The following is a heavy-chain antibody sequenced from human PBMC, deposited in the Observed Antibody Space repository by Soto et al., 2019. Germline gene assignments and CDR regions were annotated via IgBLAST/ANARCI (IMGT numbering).Heavy chain of an antibody. CDR3: ARGIAVPPADAFDI. CDR1: GYTFTSYG. D-gene: IGHD6-19*01. J-gene: IGHJ3*02. CDR2: ISAYNGNT. V-gene: IGHV1-18*04. Sequence: ASVKVSCKASGYTFTSYGISWVRQAPGQGLEWMGWISAYNGNTNYAQKLQGRVTMTTDTSTSTAHMELRSLRSDDTAVYYCARGIAVPPADAFDIWGQGTMVTVSS.